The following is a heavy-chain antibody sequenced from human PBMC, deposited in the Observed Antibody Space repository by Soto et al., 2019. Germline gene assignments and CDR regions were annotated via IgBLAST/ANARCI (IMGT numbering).Heavy chain of an antibody. CDR3: ARDKDLQQLGGNYYYILDV. J-gene: IGHJ6*02. Sequence: QVQLMQSGAEVKKPGSSVKVSCKASGGTFSTSAISWVRQAPGEGLEWVGGIMPVFATPDDAQKFQGRVTISADESTTTAYLELTSLTTDDTAVYYCARDKDLQQLGGNYYYILDVWGQGTAITVSS. V-gene: IGHV1-69*12. CDR1: GGTFSTSA. CDR2: IMPVFATP. D-gene: IGHD3-3*02.